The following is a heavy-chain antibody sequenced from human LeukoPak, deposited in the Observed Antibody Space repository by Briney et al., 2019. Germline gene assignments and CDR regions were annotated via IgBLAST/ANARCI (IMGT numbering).Heavy chain of an antibody. CDR1: GGSISSGGYS. V-gene: IGHV4-30-2*01. J-gene: IGHJ4*02. Sequence: STQTLSLTCAVSGGSISSGGYSWSWIRQPPGKGLEWIGYIYHSGSTYDNPSLKSRVTISVDRSKNQFSLKLSSVTAADTAVYYCARGGYDILTVDYWGQGTLVTVSS. CDR3: ARGGYDILTVDY. CDR2: IYHSGST. D-gene: IGHD3-9*01.